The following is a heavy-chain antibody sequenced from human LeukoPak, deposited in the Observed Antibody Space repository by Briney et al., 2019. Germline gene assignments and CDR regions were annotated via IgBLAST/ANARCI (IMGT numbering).Heavy chain of an antibody. Sequence: GGSLRLSCAASGFTFSSYAMHWVRQAPGKGLEWVAVISYDGSNKYYADSVKGRFTISRDNSKNTLYLQMNSLRAEDTAVYYCASPSIAAAGTGGQGTLVTVSS. CDR3: ASPSIAAAGT. D-gene: IGHD6-13*01. J-gene: IGHJ4*02. CDR2: ISYDGSNK. V-gene: IGHV3-30-3*01. CDR1: GFTFSSYA.